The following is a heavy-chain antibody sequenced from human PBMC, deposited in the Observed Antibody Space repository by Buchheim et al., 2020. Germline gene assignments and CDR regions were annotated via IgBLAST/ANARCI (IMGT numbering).Heavy chain of an antibody. V-gene: IGHV3-74*01. Sequence: EVQLVESGGGLVQPGGSLRLSCAASGFTFSSYWMHWVRQAPGKGLVWVSRINSDGSSTSYADSVKGRFTISRDNAKNTLYLQMNSLRAEDTAVYYCAKEHLTNRQLWLPYYYYYGMDVWGQGTT. CDR2: INSDGSST. CDR3: AKEHLTNRQLWLPYYYYYGMDV. CDR1: GFTFSSYW. D-gene: IGHD5-18*01. J-gene: IGHJ6*02.